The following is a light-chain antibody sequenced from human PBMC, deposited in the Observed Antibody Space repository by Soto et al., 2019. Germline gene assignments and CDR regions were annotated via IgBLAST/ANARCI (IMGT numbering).Light chain of an antibody. V-gene: IGKV1-17*01. J-gene: IGKJ1*01. CDR3: QHYNNYPWT. CDR2: AAS. Sequence: DIQMTPSPSSLVTSVADSVAITCRASQAIKNDLAWYQQKPGKAPKILIFAASSLKSGVPARFSGSGPGTEFTLTISSLQPDDFATYYCQHYNNYPWTFGQGTKVDIK. CDR1: QAIKND.